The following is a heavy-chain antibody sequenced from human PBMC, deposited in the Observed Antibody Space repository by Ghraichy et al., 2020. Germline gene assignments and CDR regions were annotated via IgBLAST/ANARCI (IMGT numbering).Heavy chain of an antibody. D-gene: IGHD3-3*01. CDR1: GFTFDDYA. CDR3: AKDRSPIFGVVIIGYYYYGMDV. CDR2: ISWNSGSI. V-gene: IGHV3-9*01. J-gene: IGHJ6*02. Sequence: GGSLRLSCAASGFTFDDYAMHWVRQAPGKGLEWVSGISWNSGSIGYADSVKGRFTISRDNAKNSLYLQMNSLRAEDTALYYCAKDRSPIFGVVIIGYYYYGMDVWGQGTTVTVSS.